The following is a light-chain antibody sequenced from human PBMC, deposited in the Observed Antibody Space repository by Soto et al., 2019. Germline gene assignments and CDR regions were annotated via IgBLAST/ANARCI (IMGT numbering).Light chain of an antibody. J-gene: IGLJ1*01. V-gene: IGLV2-14*03. CDR2: DVS. CDR1: SSDVGGYNY. Sequence: QSALTQPASVSGSPGQSITISCTGTSSDVGGYNYVSWYQHHPGKDHKLMIYDVSNRPSWVSNRFSGSKSGNTASLTISGLQHEDEADYYCSSYTTSNTRQIVFGTGTKLTVL. CDR3: SSYTTSNTRQIV.